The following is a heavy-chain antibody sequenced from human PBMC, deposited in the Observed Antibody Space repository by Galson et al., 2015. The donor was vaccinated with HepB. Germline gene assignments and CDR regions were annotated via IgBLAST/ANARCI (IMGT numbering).Heavy chain of an antibody. D-gene: IGHD5-18*01. V-gene: IGHV1-18*01. CDR2: ISAYNGNT. Sequence: SVKVSCKASGYTFTSYAFNWVRQAPGQGLEWMGWISAYNGNTNYAQKLQGRVTMTTDTSTSTAYMEMRTLRSDDTAVYYCARDLSYGYFDYWGQGTLVTVSS. CDR3: ARDLSYGYFDY. J-gene: IGHJ4*02. CDR1: GYTFTSYA.